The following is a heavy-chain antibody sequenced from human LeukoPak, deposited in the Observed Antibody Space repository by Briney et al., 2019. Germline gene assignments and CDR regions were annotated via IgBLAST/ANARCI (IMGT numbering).Heavy chain of an antibody. CDR1: GGSISSSSYY. J-gene: IGHJ4*02. Sequence: SETLSLTCTVSGGSISSSSYYWGWIRQPPGKGLEWIGSIYYSWSTYYNPSLKSRVTISVDTSKNQFSLKLSSVTAADTAVYYCARNEGWVPAANYWGQGTLVTVSS. CDR2: IYYSWST. D-gene: IGHD2-2*01. V-gene: IGHV4-39*01. CDR3: ARNEGWVPAANY.